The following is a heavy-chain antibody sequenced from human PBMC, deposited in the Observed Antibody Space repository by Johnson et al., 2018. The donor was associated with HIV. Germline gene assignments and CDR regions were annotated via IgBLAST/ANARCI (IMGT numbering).Heavy chain of an antibody. V-gene: IGHV3-NL1*01. D-gene: IGHD3-3*01. CDR3: ASFITTGAFDI. Sequence: QVQLVESGGGVVQPGRSLRLSCAASGFTFSSYGMHWVRQAPGKGLEWVALIYSGGSTYYADSVKGRFSISRDNSKNTLYLQMNSLRAEDTAVYYCASFITTGAFDIWGQGTMVTVSS. J-gene: IGHJ3*02. CDR2: IYSGGST. CDR1: GFTFSSYG.